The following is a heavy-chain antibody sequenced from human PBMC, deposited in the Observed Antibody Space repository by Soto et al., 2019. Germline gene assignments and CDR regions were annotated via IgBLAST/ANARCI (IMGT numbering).Heavy chain of an antibody. V-gene: IGHV3-49*03. CDR1: GFTFGDYA. Sequence: GGSLRLSCTASGFTFGDYAMSWFRQAPGKGLEWVGFIRSKDYGGKTEYAGSVKGRFTISRDASKSIAYLQMNSLKTEDTAVYYCTRDFSYQNIVATGPFDIWGQGTMVTVSS. D-gene: IGHD5-12*01. CDR3: TRDFSYQNIVATGPFDI. CDR2: IRSKDYGGKT. J-gene: IGHJ3*02.